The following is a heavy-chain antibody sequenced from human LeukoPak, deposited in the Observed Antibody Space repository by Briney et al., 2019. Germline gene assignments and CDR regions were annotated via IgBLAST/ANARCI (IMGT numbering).Heavy chain of an antibody. J-gene: IGHJ4*02. CDR3: ARGVTAMVT. CDR2: IYYSGTT. Sequence: PSETLSLTCTVSGGSISSYYWSWVRQPPGKGLEWIGYIYYSGTTNYNPSLKSRVTISVDTSKNQFSLKLSSVTAADTAVYYCARGVTAMVTWGQGTLVTVSS. D-gene: IGHD5-18*01. CDR1: GGSISSYY. V-gene: IGHV4-59*12.